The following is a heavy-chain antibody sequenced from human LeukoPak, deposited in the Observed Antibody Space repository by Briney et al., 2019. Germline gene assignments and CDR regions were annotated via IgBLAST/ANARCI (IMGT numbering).Heavy chain of an antibody. CDR1: GGSISSSSYY. V-gene: IGHV4-39*01. D-gene: IGHD2-15*01. J-gene: IGHJ5*02. CDR3: ARQDIVVVVAATQLNWFDP. Sequence: PSETLSLTCTVSGGSISSSSYYWGWIRQPPGKGLEWIGCIYYSGSTYYNPSLKSRVTISVDTSKNQFSLKLSSVTAADTAVYYCARQDIVVVVAATQLNWFDPWGQGTLVTVSS. CDR2: IYYSGST.